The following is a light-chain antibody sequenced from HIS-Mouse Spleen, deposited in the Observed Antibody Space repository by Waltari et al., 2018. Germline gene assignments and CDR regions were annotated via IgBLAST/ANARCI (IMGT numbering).Light chain of an antibody. J-gene: IGLJ3*02. CDR1: SSNIGSNY. CDR2: RNN. V-gene: IGLV1-47*01. Sequence: QSVLTQPPSASVTPGQRVTISCSGSSSNIGSNYFYWYQQLPGTATKLLMYRNNPRQSGVPDRLSGSKSGASASVAISGRRSEDEADYYCEAWDDSLSGSVFGGGTKLTVL. CDR3: EAWDDSLSGSV.